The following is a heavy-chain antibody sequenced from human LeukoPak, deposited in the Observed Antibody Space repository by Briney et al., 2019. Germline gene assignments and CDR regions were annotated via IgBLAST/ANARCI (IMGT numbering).Heavy chain of an antibody. D-gene: IGHD3-10*01. V-gene: IGHV4-34*01. CDR3: ARVGRGFYYGSGSPNYYYYMDV. J-gene: IGHJ6*03. CDR2: INHSGST. CDR1: GGSFSGYY. Sequence: SETLSLTCAVYGGSFSGYYWSWIRQPPGKGLEWIGEINHSGSTNYNPSLKSRVTISVDTSKNQFSLKLSSVTAADTAVYYCARVGRGFYYGSGSPNYYYYMDVWGKGTTVTVSS.